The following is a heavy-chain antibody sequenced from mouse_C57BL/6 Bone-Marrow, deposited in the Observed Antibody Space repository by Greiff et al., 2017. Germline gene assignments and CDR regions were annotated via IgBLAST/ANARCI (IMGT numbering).Heavy chain of an antibody. CDR3: TPNDYCSSYGYFDV. J-gene: IGHJ1*03. CDR2: IDPENGDT. Sequence: EVQLQQSGAELVRPGASVKLSCTASGFNIKDDYMHWVKQRPEQGLEWIGWIDPENGDTEYASKFQGKATITADTSYNTAYLQLSRLTSEDTAVYYGTPNDYCSSYGYFDVCGTGTAGTVTS. D-gene: IGHD1-1*01. V-gene: IGHV14-4*01. CDR1: GFNIKDDY.